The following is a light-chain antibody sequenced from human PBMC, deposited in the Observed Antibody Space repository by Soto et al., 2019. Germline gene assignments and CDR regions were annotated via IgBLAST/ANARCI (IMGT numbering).Light chain of an antibody. CDR3: QSYDSSLSAWV. J-gene: IGLJ3*02. V-gene: IGLV1-40*01. CDR1: SSNIGAGYD. CDR2: GNN. Sequence: QSVLTQPPSVSGAPGQRVTISCIGSSSNIGAGYDVHWYQQLPGTAPKLLIYGNNNRPSGVPDRFSGSKSGTSASLAIAGLQAEDETDYYCQSYDSSLSAWVFGGGTKVTVL.